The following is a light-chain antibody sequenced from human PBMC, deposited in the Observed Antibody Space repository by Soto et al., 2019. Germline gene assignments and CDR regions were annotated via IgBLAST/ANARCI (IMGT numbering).Light chain of an antibody. CDR2: DIS. Sequence: EIVLTQCPATLSLSPGERATLSCRASENVYNYLAWYQQIPGQPPRLLIYDISTRATGIPTRFSGSGSGTEFTLTISSLQSEDFAVYYCQQYNSWPLTFGGGTKVDIK. CDR3: QQYNSWPLT. CDR1: ENVYNY. V-gene: IGKV3D-15*01. J-gene: IGKJ4*01.